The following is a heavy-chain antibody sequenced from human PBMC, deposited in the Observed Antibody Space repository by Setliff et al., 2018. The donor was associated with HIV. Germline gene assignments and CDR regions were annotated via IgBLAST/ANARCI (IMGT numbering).Heavy chain of an antibody. J-gene: IGHJ4*02. V-gene: IGHV3-21*01. CDR1: GFTFSSYI. D-gene: IGHD2-2*01. CDR2: ISPDSTYI. Sequence: PRLSCEVSGFTFSSYIMNWVRQAPGKGLEWVSSISPDSTYIYYADSVKGRFTISRDNAKNSLYLQMNSLRAEDTAVYYCTRRYCTSTSCSSPYDYWGRGTLVTVSS. CDR3: TRRYCTSTSCSSPYDY.